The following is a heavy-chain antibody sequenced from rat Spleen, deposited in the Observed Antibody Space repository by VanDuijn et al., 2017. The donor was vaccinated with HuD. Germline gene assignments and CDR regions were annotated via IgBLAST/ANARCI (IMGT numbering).Heavy chain of an antibody. CDR1: GFTFSDYA. V-gene: IGHV5-7*01. D-gene: IGHD4-3*01. CDR3: AVSGYGY. J-gene: IGHJ2*01. CDR2: IIYDGNSS. Sequence: EVQLAESGGGLVQPGRSLKLSCAASGFTFSDYAMAWVRQAPKKGLEWVATIIYDGNSSYYRDSVKGRFTISRDNAKSSLYLQMDSLRSEDTATYYCAVSGYGYWGQGVMVTVSS.